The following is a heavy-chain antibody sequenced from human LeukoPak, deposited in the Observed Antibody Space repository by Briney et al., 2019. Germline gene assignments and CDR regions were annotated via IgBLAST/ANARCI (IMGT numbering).Heavy chain of an antibody. CDR3: ARGLRYFDWFHYSNWFDP. J-gene: IGHJ5*02. CDR2: IYYSGST. V-gene: IGHV4-59*01. D-gene: IGHD3-9*01. Sequence: SETLSLTCTVSGGSISSYYWSWIRQPPGKGLEWIGYIYYSGSTNYNPSLKSRVTISVDTSKNQFSLKLSSVTAADTAVYYCARGLRYFDWFHYSNWFDPWGQGTLVTVSS. CDR1: GGSISSYY.